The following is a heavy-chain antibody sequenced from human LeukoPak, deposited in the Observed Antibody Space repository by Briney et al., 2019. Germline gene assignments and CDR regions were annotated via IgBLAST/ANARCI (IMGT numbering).Heavy chain of an antibody. CDR1: GCSVSSSSFY. CDR2: IYYSGST. CDR3: ARPCPTYYDSSGYDAFDI. V-gene: IGHV4-39*01. D-gene: IGHD3-22*01. J-gene: IGHJ3*02. Sequence: SETLSLTCTVSGCSVSSSSFYRGWIRQPPGKWLEWIGIIYYSGSTYYNPSLKSRVTISVDTSKNQFSLKLSSVTAADTAVYYCARPCPTYYDSSGYDAFDIWGQGTMVTVSS.